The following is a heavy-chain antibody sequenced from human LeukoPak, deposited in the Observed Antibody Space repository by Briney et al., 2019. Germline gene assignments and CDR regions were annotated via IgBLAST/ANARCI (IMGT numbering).Heavy chain of an antibody. CDR1: GFTFSSYG. V-gene: IGHV3-30*18. J-gene: IGHJ4*02. D-gene: IGHD3-16*02. Sequence: GGSLRLSCAASGFTFSSYGMHWVRQAPGKGLEWVAVISYDGSNKYYADSVKGRFTISRDNPKNTLYLQMNSVRAEDTAVYYCAKEVTKLVYYDYVWGSYPDYWGQGTLVTVSS. CDR3: AKEVTKLVYYDYVWGSYPDY. CDR2: ISYDGSNK.